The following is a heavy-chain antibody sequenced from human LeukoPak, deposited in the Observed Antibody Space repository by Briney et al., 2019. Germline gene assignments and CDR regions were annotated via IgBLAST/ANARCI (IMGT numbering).Heavy chain of an antibody. CDR2: IRSKANSYAT. V-gene: IGHV3-73*01. CDR3: TRPVIAAAGTRYYMDV. D-gene: IGHD6-13*01. J-gene: IGHJ6*03. Sequence: QAGGSLRLSCAASGFTFSGSAMHWVRQASGKGLEWVGRIRSKANSYATAYDASVRGRFTITRDDSKNTAYLQMNSLKTEDTAVYYCTRPVIAAAGTRYYMDVWGKGTTVTVSS. CDR1: GFTFSGSA.